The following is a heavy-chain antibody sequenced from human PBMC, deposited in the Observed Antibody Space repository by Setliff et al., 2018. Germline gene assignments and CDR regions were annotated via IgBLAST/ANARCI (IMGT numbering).Heavy chain of an antibody. V-gene: IGHV1-3*03. J-gene: IGHJ4*02. CDR3: ARKGPNSSSHVFGY. D-gene: IGHD3-16*01. CDR2: INGGNGYT. CDR1: GGTFSSYA. Sequence: ASVKVSCKASGGTFSSYAISWVRQAPGQGLEWMAWINGGNGYTKYSQEFQGRLTITRDTSATTVYMELSSLRSDDMAVYYCARKGPNSSSHVFGYWGQGTLVTVPQ.